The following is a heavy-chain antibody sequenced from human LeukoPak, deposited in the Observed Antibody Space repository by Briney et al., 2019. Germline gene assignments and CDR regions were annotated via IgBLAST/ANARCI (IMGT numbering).Heavy chain of an antibody. J-gene: IGHJ3*02. CDR2: IYYSGST. Sequence: SQTLSLTCTVSGGSISSGGYYWSWIRQHPGKGLEWIGYIYYSGSTNYNPSLKSRVTISVDTSKNQFSLKLSSVTAADTAVYYCARVITMVDAFDIWGQGTMVTVSS. D-gene: IGHD3-10*01. V-gene: IGHV4-31*03. CDR3: ARVITMVDAFDI. CDR1: GGSISSGGYY.